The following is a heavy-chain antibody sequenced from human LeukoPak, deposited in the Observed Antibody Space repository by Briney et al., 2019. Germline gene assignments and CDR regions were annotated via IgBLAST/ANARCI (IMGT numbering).Heavy chain of an antibody. J-gene: IGHJ6*03. CDR3: ARHGGSSLYYYYYMDV. D-gene: IGHD1-26*01. Sequence: SETLSLTCAVYGGSFSGDFWSWIRQSPGKGLEWIGEINHSGSTNYNPSLKSRVTISVDTSKNQFSLKLSSVTAADTAVYYCARHGGSSLYYYYYMDVWGKGTTVTISS. V-gene: IGHV4-34*01. CDR2: INHSGST. CDR1: GGSFSGDF.